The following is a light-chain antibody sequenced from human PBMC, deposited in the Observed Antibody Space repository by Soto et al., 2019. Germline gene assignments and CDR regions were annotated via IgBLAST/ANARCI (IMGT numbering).Light chain of an antibody. CDR3: QQTYSPPFT. J-gene: IGKJ2*01. Sequence: DIQMTQSPSSLSASVGDRVTITCRARHTFSSFLNWYQQKRGKPPTLLIYGAFNLRSGVPSRFAGSGGWADFRLTISSLQPGDCATYYCQQTYSPPFTFGQGT. V-gene: IGKV1-39*01. CDR2: GAF. CDR1: HTFSSF.